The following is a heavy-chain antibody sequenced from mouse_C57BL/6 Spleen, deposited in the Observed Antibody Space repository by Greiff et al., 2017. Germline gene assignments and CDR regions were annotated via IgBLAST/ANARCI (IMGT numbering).Heavy chain of an antibody. D-gene: IGHD1-1*01. CDR2: ISSGSSTI. CDR1: GFTFSDYG. Sequence: EVQVVESGGGLVKPGGSLKLSCAASGFTFSDYGMHWVRQAPEKGLEWVAYISSGSSTIYYADTVKGRFTISRDNAKNTLFLQMTSLRSEDTAMYYCAHYYYGSSYGYFDVWGTGTTVTVSS. CDR3: AHYYYGSSYGYFDV. V-gene: IGHV5-17*01. J-gene: IGHJ1*03.